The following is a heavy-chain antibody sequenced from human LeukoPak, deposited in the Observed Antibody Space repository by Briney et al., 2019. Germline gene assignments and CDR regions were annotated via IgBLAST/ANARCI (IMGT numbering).Heavy chain of an antibody. Sequence: GRSLRLSCAASGFSFSKYGMHWVRQAPGKGLEWVAVISYDGSQKFYADSVKGRFTISRDNSKNTLDLQMNSLRAEDTAMFYCARDRKEMATNQYGYYYYGMDVWGQGTTVTVSS. J-gene: IGHJ6*02. V-gene: IGHV3-30*03. CDR2: ISYDGSQK. CDR3: ARDRKEMATNQYGYYYYGMDV. CDR1: GFSFSKYG. D-gene: IGHD5-24*01.